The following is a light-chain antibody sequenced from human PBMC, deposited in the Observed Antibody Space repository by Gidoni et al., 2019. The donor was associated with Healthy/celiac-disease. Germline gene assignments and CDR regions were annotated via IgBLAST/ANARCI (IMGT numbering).Light chain of an antibody. Sequence: EIVMTQSPATLSVSPGERATLARRASQSVSSNLDWYQQKPGQAPKLLIYGASSMATGIPARFSGSGSGTEFTLTISSLQSEDFAVYYCQQCYSWPLTFGGGTKVEIK. J-gene: IGKJ4*01. CDR1: QSVSSN. V-gene: IGKV3-15*01. CDR2: GAS. CDR3: QQCYSWPLT.